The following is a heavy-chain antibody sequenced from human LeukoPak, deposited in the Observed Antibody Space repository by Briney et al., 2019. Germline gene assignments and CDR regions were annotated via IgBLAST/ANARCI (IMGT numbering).Heavy chain of an antibody. V-gene: IGHV1-69*01. Sequence: ASVKVSCKASGGTFSSYAISWVRQAPGQGLEWMGGIIPIFGTANYAQKFQGRVTITADESTSTAYMELSSLRSEDTAVYYCARDPYGDGYNPGGYWGQGTLVTVSS. D-gene: IGHD5-24*01. J-gene: IGHJ4*02. CDR1: GGTFSSYA. CDR2: IIPIFGTA. CDR3: ARDPYGDGYNPGGY.